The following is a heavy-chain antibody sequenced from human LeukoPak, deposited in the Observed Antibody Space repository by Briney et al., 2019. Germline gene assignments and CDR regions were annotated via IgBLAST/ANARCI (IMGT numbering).Heavy chain of an antibody. Sequence: ASVKVSRKASGGTFSSYAISWVRQAPGQGLEWMGRIIPIFGTANYAQKFQGRVTITTDESTSTAYMELSSLRSEDTAVYYCARDHYYYYYMDVWGKGTTVTVSS. CDR1: GGTFSSYA. V-gene: IGHV1-69*05. CDR3: ARDHYYYYYMDV. CDR2: IIPIFGTA. J-gene: IGHJ6*03.